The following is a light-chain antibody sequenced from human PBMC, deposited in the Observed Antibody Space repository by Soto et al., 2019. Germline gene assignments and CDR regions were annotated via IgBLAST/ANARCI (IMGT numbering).Light chain of an antibody. CDR3: QQYNTWLWT. V-gene: IGKV3-15*01. CDR1: QSVNAN. J-gene: IGKJ1*01. CDR2: GAS. Sequence: VMTQSPATLSVSPGERATLSCRASQSVNANLAWYQQKPGQAPRLLIHGASNRAIGIPARFSGSGFGTEFILTIRRLQSEDFAVYYCQQYNTWLWTFGQGTKVEI.